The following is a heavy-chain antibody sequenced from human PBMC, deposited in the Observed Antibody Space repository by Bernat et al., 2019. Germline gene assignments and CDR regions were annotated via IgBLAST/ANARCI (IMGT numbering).Heavy chain of an antibody. Sequence: EEQLLESGGGLVQPGGSLRLSCAASGFTFSSHAMAWVRQAPGRGLEWVSGISCSGGSTYYADSVKGRFTISRDNSKNTLYLQMTSLRAEDTAVYYCAKGLPESESYNWYFDLWGRDTLVTVSS. CDR1: GFTFSSHA. CDR3: AKGLPESESYNWYFDL. CDR2: ISCSGGST. J-gene: IGHJ2*01. D-gene: IGHD2-2*02. V-gene: IGHV3-23*01.